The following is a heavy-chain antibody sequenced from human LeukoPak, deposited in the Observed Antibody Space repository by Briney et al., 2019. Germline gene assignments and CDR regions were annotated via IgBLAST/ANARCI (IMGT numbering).Heavy chain of an antibody. CDR2: IYPGDSDT. Sequence: GESLKISCKASGYSFTTYWIGWVRQMPGKGLEWMGIIYPGDSDTRYSPSFQGQVTISVDMSISTAYLQWSSLKASDTAMYYCVGRYDSSGYGWFDPWGQGTLVTVSS. J-gene: IGHJ5*02. CDR3: VGRYDSSGYGWFDP. V-gene: IGHV5-51*01. D-gene: IGHD3-22*01. CDR1: GYSFTTYW.